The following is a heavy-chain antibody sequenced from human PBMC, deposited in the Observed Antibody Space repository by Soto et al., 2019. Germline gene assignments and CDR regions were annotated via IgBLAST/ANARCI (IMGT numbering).Heavy chain of an antibody. D-gene: IGHD5-12*01. V-gene: IGHV1-8*01. CDR3: ARSYRRGGYSGYHPLDY. CDR2: MNPNSGNT. CDR1: GYTFTSYD. J-gene: IGHJ4*02. Sequence: QVQLVQSGAEVKKPGASVKVSCKASGYTFTSYDINWVRQATRQGLEWMGWMNPNSGNTGYAQKFQGRVTMTRNTSISTAYMEVSSLRSDDTAVYYCARSYRRGGYSGYHPLDYWGQGTLVTVSS.